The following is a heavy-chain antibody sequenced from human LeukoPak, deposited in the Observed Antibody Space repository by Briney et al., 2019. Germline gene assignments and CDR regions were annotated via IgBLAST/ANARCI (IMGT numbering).Heavy chain of an antibody. CDR1: GYTFTGYY. CDR3: ARDRRFGYSYGLIGSDAFDI. Sequence: ASVKVSCKASGYTFTGYYMHWVRQAPGQGLEWMGWINPNSGGTNYAQKFQGRVTMTRDTSISTAYMELSRLRSDDTAMYYCARDRRFGYSYGLIGSDAFDIWGQGTMVTVSS. D-gene: IGHD5-18*01. V-gene: IGHV1-2*02. J-gene: IGHJ3*02. CDR2: INPNSGGT.